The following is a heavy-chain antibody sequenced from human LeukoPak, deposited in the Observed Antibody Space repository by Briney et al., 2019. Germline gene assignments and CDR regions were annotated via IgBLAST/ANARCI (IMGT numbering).Heavy chain of an antibody. CDR3: ARVVVTHWAFDI. V-gene: IGHV3-30-3*01. CDR2: ISYDGSNK. J-gene: IGHJ3*02. D-gene: IGHD3-22*01. CDR1: GFTFSSYA. Sequence: GGSLRLSCAASGFTFSSYAMHWVRQAPGKGLEWVAVISYDGSNKYYADSVKGRFTISRDNSKNTLYLQMNSLRAEDTAVYYCARVVVTHWAFDIWGQGTIVTVSS.